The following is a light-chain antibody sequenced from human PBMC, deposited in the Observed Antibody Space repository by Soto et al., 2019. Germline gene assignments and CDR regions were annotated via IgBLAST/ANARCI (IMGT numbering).Light chain of an antibody. CDR1: SGHSGYI. V-gene: IGLV4-60*02. Sequence: QPVLTQSSSASASLGSSVKLTCTLSSGHSGYIIAWHQQQPGKAPRYLMKVEGSGNYNQGSGVPDRFSGSSSGADRYLTISNLQFEDEADYYCETWDSNTVIFGGGTKLTVL. CDR2: VEGSGNY. J-gene: IGLJ2*01. CDR3: ETWDSNTVI.